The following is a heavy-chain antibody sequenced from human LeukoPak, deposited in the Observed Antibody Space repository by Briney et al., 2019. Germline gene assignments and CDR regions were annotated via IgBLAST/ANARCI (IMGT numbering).Heavy chain of an antibody. D-gene: IGHD3-16*01. Sequence: SETLSLTCAVYGGSFSGYYWSWIRQPPGKGLEWIGYIYYSGSTNYNPSLKSRVTISVDTSKNQFSLKLSSVTAADTAVYYCARVQGGYYYYMDVWGKGTTVTVSS. CDR1: GGSFSGYY. V-gene: IGHV4-59*01. CDR2: IYYSGST. J-gene: IGHJ6*03. CDR3: ARVQGGYYYYMDV.